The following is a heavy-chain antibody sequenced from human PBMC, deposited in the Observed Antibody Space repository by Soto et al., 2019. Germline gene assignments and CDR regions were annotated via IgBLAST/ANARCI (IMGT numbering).Heavy chain of an antibody. D-gene: IGHD5-18*01. Sequence: PSXTLSLTCTVSGGSISSSSYYWGWIRQPPGKGLEWIGSIYYSGSTYYNPSLKSRVTISVDTSKNQFSLKLSSVTAADTAVYYCARLGRRYSYGYIWGQGTLVTVSS. CDR2: IYYSGST. CDR3: ARLGRRYSYGYI. J-gene: IGHJ4*02. V-gene: IGHV4-39*01. CDR1: GGSISSSSYY.